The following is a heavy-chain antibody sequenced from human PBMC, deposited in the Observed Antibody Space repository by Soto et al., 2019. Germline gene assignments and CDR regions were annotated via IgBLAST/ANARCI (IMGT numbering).Heavy chain of an antibody. V-gene: IGHV4-59*08. CDR1: GGSVSSYY. CDR2: IYYSGST. CDR3: ARSDWNDVTFDY. D-gene: IGHD1-1*01. J-gene: IGHJ4*02. Sequence: LEILSLTCTVSGGSVSSYYWSWIRQPPGKGLEWIGYIYYSGSTNYNPSLKSRVTISVDTSKNQFSLKLSSVTAADTAVYYCARSDWNDVTFDYWGQGTLVTVSS.